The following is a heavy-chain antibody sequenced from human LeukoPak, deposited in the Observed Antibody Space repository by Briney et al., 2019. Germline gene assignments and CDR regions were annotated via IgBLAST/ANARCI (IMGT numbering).Heavy chain of an antibody. D-gene: IGHD3-10*01. V-gene: IGHV1-69*13. Sequence: SVKVSCKASGGTFSSYTFSWVRQAPGQGPEWMGGIIPIFDTANYAQKFQDRVTITADESTSTTYMELSSLRSEDTAVYYCARDRDDGSGRLTDAFDIWGQGTMVTVSS. CDR1: GGTFSSYT. CDR3: ARDRDDGSGRLTDAFDI. J-gene: IGHJ3*02. CDR2: IIPIFDTA.